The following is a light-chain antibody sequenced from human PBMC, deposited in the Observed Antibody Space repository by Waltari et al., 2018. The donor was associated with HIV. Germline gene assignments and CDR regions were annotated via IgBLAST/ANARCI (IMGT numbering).Light chain of an antibody. V-gene: IGLV2-14*01. Sequence: QSALTQPASVSGSPGQSITMSCTGTSSDVGGYNYVSWYQQNPGKAPKLMIYDVSNRPSGVSNRFSGSKSGNTASLTISGLQAEDEADYYCSSYTSRDTWVFGGGTQLTVL. CDR2: DVS. CDR1: SSDVGGYNY. J-gene: IGLJ3*02. CDR3: SSYTSRDTWV.